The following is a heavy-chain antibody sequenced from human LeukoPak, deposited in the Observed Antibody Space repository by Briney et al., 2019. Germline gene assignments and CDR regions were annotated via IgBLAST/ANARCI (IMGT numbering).Heavy chain of an antibody. CDR2: INHSGST. CDR3: ARASRLAYCSGGSCSYYYTMDV. V-gene: IGHV4-34*01. J-gene: IGHJ6*02. D-gene: IGHD2-15*01. CDR1: GGSFSGYY. Sequence: PSETLSLTCAVYGGSFSGYYWSWIRQPPGKGLEWIGEINHSGSTNYNPSLKSRVTISVDTSKNQFSLKLSSVTAADTAVYYCARASRLAYCSGGSCSYYYTMDVWGQGTTVTVSS.